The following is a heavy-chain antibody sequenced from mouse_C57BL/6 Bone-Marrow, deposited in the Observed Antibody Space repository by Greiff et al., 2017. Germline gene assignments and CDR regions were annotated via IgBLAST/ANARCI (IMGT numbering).Heavy chain of an antibody. V-gene: IGHV1-18*01. Sequence: DVQLVESGPELVKPGASVKIPCKASGYTFTDYNMDWVKQSHGKSLEWIGDINPNNGGTIYNQKFKGKATLTVDKSSSTAYMELRSLTSEDTAVYYCARSSWFAYWGQGTLVTVSA. CDR3: ARSSWFAY. CDR1: GYTFTDYN. CDR2: INPNNGGT. J-gene: IGHJ3*01. D-gene: IGHD1-1*01.